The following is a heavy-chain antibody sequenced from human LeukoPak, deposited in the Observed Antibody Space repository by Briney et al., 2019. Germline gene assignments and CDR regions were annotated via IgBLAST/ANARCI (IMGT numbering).Heavy chain of an antibody. D-gene: IGHD2-21*02. CDR3: ASEGGDWYGYYFDY. J-gene: IGHJ4*02. CDR1: GYTFTSYG. Sequence: GASVKVSCKASGYTFTSYGISWVRQAPGQGLEWMGWISAYNGNTNYAQKFQGRVTITRDTSASTAYMELSSLRSEDTAVYYCASEGGDWYGYYFDYWGQGTLVTVSS. CDR2: ISAYNGNT. V-gene: IGHV1-18*01.